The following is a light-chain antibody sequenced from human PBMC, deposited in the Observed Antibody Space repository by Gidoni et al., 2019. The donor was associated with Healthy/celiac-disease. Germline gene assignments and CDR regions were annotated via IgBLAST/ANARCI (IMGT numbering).Light chain of an antibody. CDR1: QSVGSN. J-gene: IGKJ4*01. CDR2: GAS. V-gene: IGKV3D-15*01. CDR3: QRYNNWPLT. Sequence: IVMTPSPATPAASPGEGATLSCRASQSVGSNLAWYQQKPGQPPRLLIYGASTRATGIPARFSGSESGTEFTLTISSLQSEDFAVYYCQRYNNWPLTFGGGTKVEIK.